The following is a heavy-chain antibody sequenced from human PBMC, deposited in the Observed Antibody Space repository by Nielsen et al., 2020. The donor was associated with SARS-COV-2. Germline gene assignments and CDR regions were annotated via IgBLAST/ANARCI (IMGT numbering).Heavy chain of an antibody. D-gene: IGHD6-13*01. J-gene: IGHJ5*02. CDR3: ARDPSSSWYNWFDP. CDR1: GFTFSSHA. Sequence: GESLKISCAASGFTFSSHAMHWVRQAPGKGLDWVAIISYDGSTKYYADSVKGRFTISRDNSKNTLYLQMNSLRAEDTAVYYCARDPSSSWYNWFDPWGQGTLVTVPS. CDR2: ISYDGSTK. V-gene: IGHV3-30*04.